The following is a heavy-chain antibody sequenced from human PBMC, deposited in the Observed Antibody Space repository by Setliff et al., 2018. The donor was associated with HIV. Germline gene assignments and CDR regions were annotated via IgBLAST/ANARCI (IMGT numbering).Heavy chain of an antibody. J-gene: IGHJ3*02. CDR3: ARDRGDYYDSQGAFDI. Sequence: GASVKVSCKASGGTFSSYAISWVRQAPGQGLEWMGRIIPILGIANYAQKFQGRVTITADESTSTAYMELSSLRSEDTAVYYCARDRGDYYDSQGAFDIWGQGTMVTVSS. CDR2: IIPILGIA. V-gene: IGHV1-69*04. D-gene: IGHD3-22*01. CDR1: GGTFSSYA.